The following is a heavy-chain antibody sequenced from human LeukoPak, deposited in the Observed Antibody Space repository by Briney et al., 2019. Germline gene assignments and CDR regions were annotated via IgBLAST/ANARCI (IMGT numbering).Heavy chain of an antibody. CDR1: GYTLTELS. D-gene: IGHD3-16*01. V-gene: IGHV1-24*01. J-gene: IGHJ4*02. CDR3: ARATPGAYRVYYFDY. CDR2: FDPEDGET. Sequence: ASVRVSCTVSGYTLTELSMHWVRQAPGKGLEWMGGFDPEDGETIYAQKFQGRVTMTEDTSTDTAYMELSSLRSEDTAVYYCARATPGAYRVYYFDYWGQGTLVTVSS.